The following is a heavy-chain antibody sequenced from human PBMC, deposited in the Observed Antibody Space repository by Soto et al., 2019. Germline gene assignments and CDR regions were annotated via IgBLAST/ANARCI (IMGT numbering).Heavy chain of an antibody. CDR1: GFTFSSYS. CDR3: ARERERDGYGDGAFDI. J-gene: IGHJ3*02. Sequence: EVQLVESGGGLVKPGGSLRLSCAASGFTFSSYSMNWVRQAPGKGLEWVSSISSSSSYIYYADSVKGRFTISRDNAKNSRYLQMNSLRAEDTAVYYCARERERDGYGDGAFDIWGQGTMVTVSS. CDR2: ISSSSSYI. V-gene: IGHV3-21*01. D-gene: IGHD4-17*01.